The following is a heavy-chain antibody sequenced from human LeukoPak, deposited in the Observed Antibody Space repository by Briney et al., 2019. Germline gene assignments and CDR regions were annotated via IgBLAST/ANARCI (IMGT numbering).Heavy chain of an antibody. CDR3: ASFSYADNNAGT. CDR1: GFTLWSYY. CDR2: ISHGERTT. Sequence: PGGPLRLSCEASGFTLWSYYMHCPPDPPERARVCLSHISHGERTTNYVHYVKGRFTISRDNAKNTLDLRMNSLRVVDTAVYYCASFSYADNNAGTWGQGTLVTVSS. V-gene: IGHV3-74*01. J-gene: IGHJ4*02. D-gene: IGHD1-7*01.